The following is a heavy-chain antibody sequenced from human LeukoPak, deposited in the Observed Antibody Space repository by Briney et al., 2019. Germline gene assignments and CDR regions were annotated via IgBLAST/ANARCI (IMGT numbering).Heavy chain of an antibody. CDR3: ATGRLYYYYGMDV. J-gene: IGHJ6*02. CDR2: IYYSGST. Sequence: KTSETPSLTCTVSGGSISSYYWSWIRQPPGKGLEWIGYIYYSGSTNYNPSLKSRVTISVDTSKNQFSLKLSSVTAADTAVYYCATGRLYYYYGMDVWGQGTTVTVSS. CDR1: GGSISSYY. V-gene: IGHV4-59*01.